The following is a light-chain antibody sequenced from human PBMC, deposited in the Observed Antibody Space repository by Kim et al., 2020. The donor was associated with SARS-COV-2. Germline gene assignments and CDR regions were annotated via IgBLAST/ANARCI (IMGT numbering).Light chain of an antibody. CDR2: GKN. J-gene: IGLJ3*02. CDR3: NSRGTSGDHWV. V-gene: IGLV3-19*01. CDR1: SLRNCD. Sequence: ALGQTVRITGQGDSLRNCDASWYQQKPGQVPLLVLYGKNNRPSGIPDRFAGSSSGDTASLTITGAQAEDEADYYCNSRGTSGDHWVFGGGTQLTVL.